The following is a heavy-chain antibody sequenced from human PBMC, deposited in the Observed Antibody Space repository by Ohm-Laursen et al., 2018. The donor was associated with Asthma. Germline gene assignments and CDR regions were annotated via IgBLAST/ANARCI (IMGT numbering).Heavy chain of an antibody. CDR1: GFTFSSYG. V-gene: IGHV3-33*06. Sequence: RSLRLSCAASGFTFSSYGMHWVRQAPGKGLEWVAVIWYDGSNKYYADSVKGRFTISRDNSKNTLYLQMNSLRAEDTAVYYCAKDHGSGWYYFDYWGQGTLVTVSS. J-gene: IGHJ4*02. CDR2: IWYDGSNK. CDR3: AKDHGSGWYYFDY. D-gene: IGHD6-19*01.